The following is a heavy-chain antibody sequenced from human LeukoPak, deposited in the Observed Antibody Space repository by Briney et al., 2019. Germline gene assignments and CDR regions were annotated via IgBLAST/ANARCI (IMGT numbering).Heavy chain of an antibody. CDR3: ARERAAPDY. CDR1: GFIFSSYN. V-gene: IGHV3-48*01. CDR2: ISVSSSTI. Sequence: GGSLRLSCAASGFIFSSYNMNWVRQGPGKGLEWLSYISVSSSTIYYADSVKGRFTISRGNAKNTLYLQMNSLTTEDTAMYYCARERAAPDYWGQGTLVAVSS. D-gene: IGHD2-15*01. J-gene: IGHJ4*02.